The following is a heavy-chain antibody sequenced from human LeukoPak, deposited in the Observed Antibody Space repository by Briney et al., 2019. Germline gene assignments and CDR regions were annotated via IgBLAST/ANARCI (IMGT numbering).Heavy chain of an antibody. Sequence: VASVKVSCKASGGTFSSYAISWVRQAPGQGLEWMGGIIPIFGTANYAQKFQGRVTITADESTSTAYMELSSLRSEDTAVYYCARVAATTKSSIAARRGYYFDYWGQGTLVTVSS. D-gene: IGHD6-6*01. CDR3: ARVAATTKSSIAARRGYYFDY. CDR1: GGTFSSYA. J-gene: IGHJ4*02. CDR2: IIPIFGTA. V-gene: IGHV1-69*13.